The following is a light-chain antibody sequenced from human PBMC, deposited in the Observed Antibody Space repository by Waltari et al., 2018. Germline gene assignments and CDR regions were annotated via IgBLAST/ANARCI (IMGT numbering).Light chain of an antibody. CDR3: ATWDNNLKDVV. Sequence: QSVLTQPPSVSAAPGQKVTISCSGSSSNIGNYYVSWYYQLPGAAPKLLIYDNNNRPSWIPDRFSASKSGTSATLGITGLQIGDEADYYCATWDNNLKDVVFGGGTKLTVL. J-gene: IGLJ2*01. CDR2: DNN. CDR1: SSNIGNYY. V-gene: IGLV1-51*01.